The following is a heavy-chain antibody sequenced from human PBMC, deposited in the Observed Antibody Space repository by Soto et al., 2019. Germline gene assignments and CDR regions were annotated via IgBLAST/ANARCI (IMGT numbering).Heavy chain of an antibody. J-gene: IGHJ4*02. D-gene: IGHD1-7*01. CDR1: GFTFSSYA. Sequence: TGWSLRLSCAASGFTFSSYAMSWVLQAPGKGLEWVSAISGSGGSTYYADSVKGGFTISRDNSKNTLYLQMNSLRAEDTAVYYCAKDKAPSYNWNYDYFDYWAQGTLVTVSS. CDR3: AKDKAPSYNWNYDYFDY. V-gene: IGHV3-23*01. CDR2: ISGSGGST.